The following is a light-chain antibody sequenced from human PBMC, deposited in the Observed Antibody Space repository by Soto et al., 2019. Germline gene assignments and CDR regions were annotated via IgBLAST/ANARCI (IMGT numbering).Light chain of an antibody. CDR1: SSDVGGYND. CDR3: SSYAGSNNLV. CDR2: EVS. J-gene: IGLJ2*01. V-gene: IGLV2-8*01. Sequence: QSALTQPPSASGSPGQSVTISCTGTSSDVGGYNDVSWYQQHPGKAPKLMIYEVSKRPSGVPDRLSGSKSGNTASLTVPGLQAEDEADYYCSSYAGSNNLVFGGGTKLTVL.